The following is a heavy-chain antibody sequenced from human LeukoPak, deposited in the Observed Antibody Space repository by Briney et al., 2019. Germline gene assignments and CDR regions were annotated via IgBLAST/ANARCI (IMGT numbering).Heavy chain of an antibody. V-gene: IGHV3-15*01. CDR2: IKSRADGGTI. D-gene: IGHD2-21*02. Sequence: GGSLRLSCAAAGFTFSNAWMSWVRQAPGKGLEWVGRIKSRADGGTIDYAVPVKGRFIISRDDSRNTLYLQMNSLKIEDTAMYYCTTLRLTASDYWGQGTRVSVSS. CDR3: TTLRLTASDY. J-gene: IGHJ4*02. CDR1: GFTFSNAW.